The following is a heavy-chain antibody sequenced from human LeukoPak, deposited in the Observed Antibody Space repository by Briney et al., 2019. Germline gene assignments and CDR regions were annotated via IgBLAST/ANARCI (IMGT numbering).Heavy chain of an antibody. CDR3: ARRTYSGYGDY. Sequence: ASETLSLTCAVYGGSFSGYYWSWIRQPPGKGLEWIGEINHSGSTNYNPSLKSRVTISVDTSKNQFSLKLSSVTAADTAVYYCARRTYSGYGDYWGQGTLVTVSS. J-gene: IGHJ4*02. CDR1: GGSFSGYY. CDR2: INHSGST. D-gene: IGHD5-12*01. V-gene: IGHV4-34*01.